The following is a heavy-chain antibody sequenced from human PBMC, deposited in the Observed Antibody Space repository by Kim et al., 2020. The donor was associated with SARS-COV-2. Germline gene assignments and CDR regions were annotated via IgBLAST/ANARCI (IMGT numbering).Heavy chain of an antibody. D-gene: IGHD2-15*01. CDR3: ARGYCSGGSCYSNYMDV. J-gene: IGHJ6*03. Sequence: LKRRVTISVETSKNQFSLKLSSVTAADTAVYYCARGYCSGGSCYSNYMDVWGKGTTVTVSS. V-gene: IGHV4-34*01.